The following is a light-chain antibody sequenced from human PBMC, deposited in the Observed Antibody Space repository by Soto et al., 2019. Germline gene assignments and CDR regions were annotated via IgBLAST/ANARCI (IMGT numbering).Light chain of an antibody. V-gene: IGLV2-14*01. J-gene: IGLJ1*01. Sequence: QSVLTQLASVSGSPGQSITISCSGTSSDIGSYDHVAWFQQFPGKTPKLMIYSVSNRPSGVSYRFSGSKSGNTASLTISALQAEDEADYYCISYTVSRSYVFGTGTKVTVL. CDR3: ISYTVSRSYV. CDR1: SSDIGSYDH. CDR2: SVS.